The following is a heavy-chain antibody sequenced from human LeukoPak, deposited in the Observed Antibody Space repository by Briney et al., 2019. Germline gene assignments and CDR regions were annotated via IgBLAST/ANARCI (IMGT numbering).Heavy chain of an antibody. J-gene: IGHJ4*02. CDR2: ISGSGDST. D-gene: IGHD3-22*01. Sequence: PGGSLRLSCAASGLTFSSYAMSWVRQAPGKGLEWVSAISGSGDSTYYSDSVKGRFTISRDNSKNTLYVQMNSLRAEDTAVYYCAKPLVSDYYDSSGYWGYWGQGTLVTVSS. CDR1: GLTFSSYA. V-gene: IGHV3-23*01. CDR3: AKPLVSDYYDSSGYWGY.